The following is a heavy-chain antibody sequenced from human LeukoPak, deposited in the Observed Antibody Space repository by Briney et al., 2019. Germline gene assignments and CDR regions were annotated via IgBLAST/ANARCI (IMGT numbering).Heavy chain of an antibody. V-gene: IGHV4-4*02. J-gene: IGHJ5*02. D-gene: IGHD1-26*01. CDR3: ARGSSGSYYHNWFDP. Sequence: SGTLSLTCAVSGGSISSSNWWSWVRQPPGKGLEWIVEIYHSGSTNYNPSLKSRVTISVDKSKNQFSLKLSSVTAADTAVYYCARGSSGSYYHNWFDPWGQGTLVTVSS. CDR2: IYHSGST. CDR1: GGSISSSNW.